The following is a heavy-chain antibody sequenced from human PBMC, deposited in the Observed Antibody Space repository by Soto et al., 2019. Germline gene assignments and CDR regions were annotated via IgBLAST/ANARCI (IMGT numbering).Heavy chain of an antibody. CDR3: ARQGIISNYYYYYGMEV. Sequence: SETLSLTCTVSGGSISSYYWSWIRQPPGKGLEWIGYIYHSGSTNYNPSLKSRVTISVDKSKNQFSLKLSSVTAADTAVYYCARQGIISNYYYYYGMEVWGQGTTVTVSS. D-gene: IGHD3-16*02. CDR2: IYHSGST. V-gene: IGHV4-59*08. J-gene: IGHJ6*02. CDR1: GGSISSYY.